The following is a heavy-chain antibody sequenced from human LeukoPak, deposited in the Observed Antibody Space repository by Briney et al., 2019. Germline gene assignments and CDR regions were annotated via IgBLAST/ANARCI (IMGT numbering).Heavy chain of an antibody. CDR1: GYTFTSYY. CDR2: INPSGGST. Sequence: GASVKVSCKASGYTFTSYYIHWVRQAPGQGLEWMGIINPSGGSTSYAQKFQGRVTMTRDTSTSTVYMELSSLRSEDTAVYYCARDLFYYDSSGYTLDYWGQGTLVTVSS. J-gene: IGHJ4*02. V-gene: IGHV1-46*01. D-gene: IGHD3-22*01. CDR3: ARDLFYYDSSGYTLDY.